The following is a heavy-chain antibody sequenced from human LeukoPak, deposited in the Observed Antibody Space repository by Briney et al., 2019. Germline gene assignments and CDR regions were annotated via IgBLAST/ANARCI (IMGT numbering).Heavy chain of an antibody. CDR3: ARDQKKPTRYYDFWSGLASYYYYYMDV. Sequence: GGSLRLSCAASGFTFSSSWMSWVSQDPGKGLEWVANIKQDGSEKYYVDSVKGRFTISRDNAKNSLYLQMNSLRAEDTAVYYCARDQKKPTRYYDFWSGLASYYYYYMDVWGKGTTVTVSS. J-gene: IGHJ6*03. CDR2: IKQDGSEK. CDR1: GFTFSSSW. D-gene: IGHD3-3*01. V-gene: IGHV3-7*01.